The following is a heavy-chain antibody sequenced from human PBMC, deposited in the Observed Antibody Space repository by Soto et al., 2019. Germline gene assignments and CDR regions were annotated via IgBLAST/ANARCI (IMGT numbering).Heavy chain of an antibody. J-gene: IGHJ4*02. CDR2: ISSSSSYI. D-gene: IGHD4-4*01. CDR3: ATMTTVTSDY. CDR1: GFTCSSYS. V-gene: IGHV3-21*01. Sequence: GGSLRLSCAASGFTCSSYSMNWVRQAPGKGLEWVSSISSSSSYIYYADSVKGRFTISRDNAKNSLYLQMNSLRAEDTAVYYCATMTTVTSDYWGQGTLVTVSS.